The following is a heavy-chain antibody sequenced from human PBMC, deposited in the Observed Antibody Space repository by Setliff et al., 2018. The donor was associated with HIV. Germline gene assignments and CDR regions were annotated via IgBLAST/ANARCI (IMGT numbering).Heavy chain of an antibody. V-gene: IGHV3-11*04. J-gene: IGHJ6*02. CDR1: GFTFSDYY. CDR3: SRPTNIDTLYYGSQTFYMYYYGLDV. CDR2: ISTSGGTI. D-gene: IGHD1-26*01. Sequence: GGSLRLSCAASGFTFSDYYMTWIRQAPGKGLEWVSYISTSGGTIYYADSLKGRFTISRDNAKNSLYLQMNSLRAEDTAVYYCSRPTNIDTLYYGSQTFYMYYYGLDVWGQGTTVTVSS.